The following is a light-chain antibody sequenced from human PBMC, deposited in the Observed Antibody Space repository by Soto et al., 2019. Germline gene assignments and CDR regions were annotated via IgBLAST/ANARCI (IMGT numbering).Light chain of an antibody. V-gene: IGKV3-20*01. Sequence: EIVMTQSPTTLSVSPGERATLSCRASQSVSSNLARYQQKPGQAPRLRIYVACSRASGIPDRFRGSRAGTNFTLSISRLEPEDFAVYFCQQYGSAPYTFGQGTRLEI. CDR1: QSVSSN. CDR3: QQYGSAPYT. J-gene: IGKJ5*01. CDR2: VAC.